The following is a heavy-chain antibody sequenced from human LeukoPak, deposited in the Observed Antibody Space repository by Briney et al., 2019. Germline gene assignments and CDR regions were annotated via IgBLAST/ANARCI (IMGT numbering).Heavy chain of an antibody. J-gene: IGHJ4*02. V-gene: IGHV1-46*01. CDR2: INPSGGST. D-gene: IGHD4-17*01. CDR1: GYTFTSYY. CDR3: ARDNYGDYLFDY. Sequence: ASVKVSCKASGYTFTSYYMHWVRQAPGQGLEWMGIINPSGGSTSYAQKFQGRATMTRDTSTSTVYMELSSLRSEDTAVYYCARDNYGDYLFDYWGQGTLVTVSS.